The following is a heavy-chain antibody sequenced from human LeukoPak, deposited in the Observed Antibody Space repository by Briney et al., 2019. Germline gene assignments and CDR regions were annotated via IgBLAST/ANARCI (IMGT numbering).Heavy chain of an antibody. CDR2: FDPEDGET. CDR3: ATGEYDYVWGSYRLSY. CDR1: GYTLTELS. V-gene: IGHV1-24*01. D-gene: IGHD3-16*02. Sequence: ASVEVSCKVSGYTLTELSMHWVRQAPGKGLEWMGGFDPEDGETIYAQKFQVRVTMTEDTSTDTAYMELSSLRSEDTAVYYCATGEYDYVWGSYRLSYWGQGTLVTVSS. J-gene: IGHJ4*02.